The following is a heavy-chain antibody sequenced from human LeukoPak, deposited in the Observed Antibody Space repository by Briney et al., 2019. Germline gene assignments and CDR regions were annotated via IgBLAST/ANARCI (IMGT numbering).Heavy chain of an antibody. CDR3: ARDGWYYDSSGYYRQGLFDY. Sequence: GGSLRLSCAASGFTFSSYAMHWVRQAPGKGLEWVAVIWYDGSNKYYADSVKGRFTISRDNSKNTLYLQMNSLRAEDTAVYYCARDGWYYDSSGYYRQGLFDYWGQGTLVTVSS. V-gene: IGHV3-33*08. D-gene: IGHD3-22*01. CDR1: GFTFSSYA. CDR2: IWYDGSNK. J-gene: IGHJ4*02.